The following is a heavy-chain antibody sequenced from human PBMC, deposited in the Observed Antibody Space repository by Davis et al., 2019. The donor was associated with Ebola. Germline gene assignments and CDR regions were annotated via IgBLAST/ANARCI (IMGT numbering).Heavy chain of an antibody. V-gene: IGHV4-39*01. J-gene: IGHJ4*02. CDR1: GGSISSSSTYY. CDR3: ARHSRGQFVEWLLYYFDF. D-gene: IGHD3-3*01. Sequence: PSETLSLTCTVSGGSISSSSTYYWGWIRQPPGKGLEWIGSIYYSGSTYYNPSLKSRVTISVDTSKNQFSLKLTSVTAADTAVYYCARHSRGQFVEWLLYYFDFWGQGTLVTASS. CDR2: IYYSGST.